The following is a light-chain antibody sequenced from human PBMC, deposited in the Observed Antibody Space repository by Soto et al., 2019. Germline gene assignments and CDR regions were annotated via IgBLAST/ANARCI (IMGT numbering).Light chain of an antibody. CDR1: QTVTSDY. CDR2: GAS. V-gene: IGKV3-20*01. J-gene: IGKJ5*01. CDR3: QQYGSSIT. Sequence: EIVLTQSPVTLSLSPGERATLSCRASQTVTSDYLAWYQQKPGQAPRLLIYGASDRATGIPDRFSASGSGTDFTLTISRLEPEDFAVYYCQQYGSSITFGQGTRLEIK.